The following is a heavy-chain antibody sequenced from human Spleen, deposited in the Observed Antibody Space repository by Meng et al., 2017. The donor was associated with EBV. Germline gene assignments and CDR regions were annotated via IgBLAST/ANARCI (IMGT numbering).Heavy chain of an antibody. V-gene: IGHV4-39*07. Sequence: QVQSKGWGAGLVKSCGTFALHCRVSGGYISSSGYLWALIRQPPGKGLEWIGNFYYSGTTYYKSSLQSRVTMSVDTSKNQFSLRVTSVIAADTAVYYCARGYNGFFDHWGQGTLVTVSS. CDR3: ARGYNGFFDH. CDR2: FYYSGTT. D-gene: IGHD5-12*01. CDR1: GGYISSSGYL. J-gene: IGHJ4*02.